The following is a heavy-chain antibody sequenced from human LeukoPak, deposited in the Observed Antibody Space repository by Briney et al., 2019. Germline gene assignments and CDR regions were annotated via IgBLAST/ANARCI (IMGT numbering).Heavy chain of an antibody. CDR1: GYTFTSYG. CDR3: AREYRSRGYSYGYGRSIDY. J-gene: IGHJ4*02. CDR2: ISAYNGNT. Sequence: ASVKVSCKASGYTFTSYGISWVRQAPGQGLEWMGWISAYNGNTNYAQKLQGRVTMTTDTSTSTAYMELRSLISDDTAVYYCAREYRSRGYSYGYGRSIDYWGQGTLVTVSS. D-gene: IGHD5-18*01. V-gene: IGHV1-18*01.